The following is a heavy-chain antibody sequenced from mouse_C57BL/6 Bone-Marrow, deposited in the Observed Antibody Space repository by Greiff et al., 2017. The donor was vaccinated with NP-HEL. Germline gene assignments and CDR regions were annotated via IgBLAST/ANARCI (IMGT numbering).Heavy chain of an antibody. V-gene: IGHV1-81*01. CDR1: GYTFTSYG. Sequence: QVQLQQSGAELARPGASVKLSCKASGYTFTSYGISWVKQRTGQGLVWIGEIYPRSGNTYYNEKFKGKATLTADKSSSTAYMELRSLTSEDSAVYFCARSPLYGSRDYWGQGTTLTVSS. CDR2: IYPRSGNT. J-gene: IGHJ2*01. D-gene: IGHD1-1*01. CDR3: ARSPLYGSRDY.